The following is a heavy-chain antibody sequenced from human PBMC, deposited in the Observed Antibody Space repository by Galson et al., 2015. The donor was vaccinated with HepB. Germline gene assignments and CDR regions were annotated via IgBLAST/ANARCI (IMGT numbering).Heavy chain of an antibody. CDR3: ARSPRAAGTLYWFDP. CDR2: INAGNGNT. J-gene: IGHJ5*02. Sequence: SVKVSCKASGYTFTSYAMHWVRQAPGQRLEWMGWINAGNGNTKYSQKFQGRVTITRDTSASTAYMELSSLRSEDTAVYYCARSPRAAGTLYWFDPWGQGTLVTVSS. D-gene: IGHD6-13*01. V-gene: IGHV1-3*01. CDR1: GYTFTSYA.